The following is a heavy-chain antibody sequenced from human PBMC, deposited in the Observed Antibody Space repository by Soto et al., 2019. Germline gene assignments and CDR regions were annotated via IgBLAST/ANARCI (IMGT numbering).Heavy chain of an antibody. D-gene: IGHD5-18*01. CDR2: VYYRGTT. V-gene: IGHV4-59*01. Sequence: SETLSLTCTVAGGCISSYDWSWIRQPPGKGLELFGYVYYRGTTSYNRSLKRLGTISVDTAKNKFALKMNSVTAADTAVYISTRAPSAYRRGYCMDVWGQGTTVTVSS. J-gene: IGHJ6*02. CDR3: TRAPSAYRRGYCMDV. CDR1: GGCISSYD.